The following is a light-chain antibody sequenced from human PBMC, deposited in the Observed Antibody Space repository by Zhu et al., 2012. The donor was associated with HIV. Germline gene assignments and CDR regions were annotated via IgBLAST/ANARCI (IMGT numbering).Light chain of an antibody. CDR3: QRYGNFTWT. CDR2: GTS. V-gene: IGKV3-20*01. Sequence: EIVLMQSPGTLSLSPGERATLSCRASQYVSSNFLAWYQQKPGQAPRVLIYGTSSRATGIPDRFSGSGSGTHFTLTISRLEPEDSAVYYCQRYGNFTWTFGQGTKVEIK. J-gene: IGKJ1*01. CDR1: QYVSSNF.